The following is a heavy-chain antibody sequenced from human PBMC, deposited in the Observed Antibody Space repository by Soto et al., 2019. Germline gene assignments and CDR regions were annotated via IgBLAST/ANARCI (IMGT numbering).Heavy chain of an antibody. CDR2: INPNSGGT. Sequence: SVKVPCKASGYTFTGYYMHWVRQAPGQGLEWMGWINPNSGGTNYAQKFQGRVTMTRDTSISTAYMELSRLRSDDTAVYYCAISLFRYYDSSVWEVGGMDVWGQGTTVTVCS. CDR1: GYTFTGYY. J-gene: IGHJ6*02. CDR3: AISLFRYYDSSVWEVGGMDV. V-gene: IGHV1-2*02. D-gene: IGHD3-22*01.